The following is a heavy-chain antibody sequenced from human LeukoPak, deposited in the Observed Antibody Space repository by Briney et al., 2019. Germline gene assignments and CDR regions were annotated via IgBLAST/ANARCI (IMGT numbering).Heavy chain of an antibody. CDR1: GGSISSGDYY. J-gene: IGHJ3*02. D-gene: IGHD1-26*01. Sequence: SQTLSLTCTVSGGSISSGDYYWSWIRQPPGKGLEWIGYIYYSGSTYYNPSLKSRVTISVDTSKNQFSLKLSPVTAADTAVYYCARDMLGWEPGHDAFDIWGQGTMVTVSS. CDR2: IYYSGST. CDR3: ARDMLGWEPGHDAFDI. V-gene: IGHV4-30-4*08.